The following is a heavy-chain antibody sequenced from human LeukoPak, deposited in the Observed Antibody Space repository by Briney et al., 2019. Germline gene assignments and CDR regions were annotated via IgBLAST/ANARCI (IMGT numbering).Heavy chain of an antibody. CDR1: GFTFSSYG. J-gene: IGHJ4*02. Sequence: GGSLRLSCAASGFTFSSYGMHWVRQAPGKGLEWVAFIRYDGSNKYYADSVKGRFTISRDNSKNTLYLQMNSLRAEDTAVYYCAREQPSGIAAAGHYWGQGTLVTVSS. V-gene: IGHV3-30*02. CDR2: IRYDGSNK. CDR3: AREQPSGIAAAGHY. D-gene: IGHD6-13*01.